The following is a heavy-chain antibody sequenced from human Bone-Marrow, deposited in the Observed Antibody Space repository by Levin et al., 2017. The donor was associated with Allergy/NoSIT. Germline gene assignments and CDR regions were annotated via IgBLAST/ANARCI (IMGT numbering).Heavy chain of an antibody. D-gene: IGHD4-17*01. J-gene: IGHJ4*02. CDR1: GFTFSHYG. CDR2: ISSDATNE. Sequence: LSLTCAASGFTFSHYGMHWVRQAPGRGLEWVAVISSDATNEAYADSVKGRFTISRDNSKNTLYLQMNSLRAEDTAVFYCAKDASAFGDYVFDYWGQGTLVTVSS. V-gene: IGHV3-30*18. CDR3: AKDASAFGDYVFDY.